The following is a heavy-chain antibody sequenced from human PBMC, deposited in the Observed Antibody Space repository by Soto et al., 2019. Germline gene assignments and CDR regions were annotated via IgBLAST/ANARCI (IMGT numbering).Heavy chain of an antibody. Sequence: EMHMAESGGGLVQPGGSLRLSCEASGFTFRNYEMNWVRQAPGKGLEWLSYISDDGTSMQYADSVKGRFTISRDNTKTSLYLQMTNLRGDVTAVYYCATAPGGVFYYAMDVWGQGVTVTVSS. CDR3: ATAPGGVFYYAMDV. CDR2: ISDDGTSM. D-gene: IGHD2-8*01. J-gene: IGHJ6*02. CDR1: GFTFRNYE. V-gene: IGHV3-48*03.